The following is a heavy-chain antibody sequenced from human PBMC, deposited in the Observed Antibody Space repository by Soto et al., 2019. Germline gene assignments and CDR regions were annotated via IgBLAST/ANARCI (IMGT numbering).Heavy chain of an antibody. Sequence: EVPLLESGGGLVQPGGSLRLSCAASGFTFSSYAMSWVRQAPGKGLEWVSAISGSGGSTYYADSVKGRFTISSDNSNNTLYLQMKSLRAEDTAVYYCAKSSGIVVVPAADVYYYYYIDVWGKGTTVTVSS. D-gene: IGHD2-2*01. CDR3: AKSSGIVVVPAADVYYYYYIDV. CDR1: GFTFSSYA. CDR2: ISGSGGST. J-gene: IGHJ6*03. V-gene: IGHV3-23*01.